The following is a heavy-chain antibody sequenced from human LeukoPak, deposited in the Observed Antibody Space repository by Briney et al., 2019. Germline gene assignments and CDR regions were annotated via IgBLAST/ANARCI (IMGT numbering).Heavy chain of an antibody. V-gene: IGHV3-23*01. J-gene: IGHJ5*02. CDR3: AKDPAAAGIVYNWFDP. Sequence: GGSLRLSCAASGFTFSSYAMSWVRQAPGKGLEWVSAISGSGGSTYYADSVKGRFTISRDNSKNTLYLQMSSLRAEDTAVYYCAKDPAAAGIVYNWFDPWGQGTLVTVSS. D-gene: IGHD6-13*01. CDR2: ISGSGGST. CDR1: GFTFSSYA.